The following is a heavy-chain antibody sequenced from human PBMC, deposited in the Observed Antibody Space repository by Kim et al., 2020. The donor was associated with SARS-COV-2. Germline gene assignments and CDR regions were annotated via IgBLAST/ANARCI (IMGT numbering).Heavy chain of an antibody. D-gene: IGHD6-19*01. J-gene: IGHJ4*02. Sequence: GGSLRLSCAASGFTFSSYAMHWVRQAPGKGLEWVAVISYDGSNKYYADSVKGRFTISRDNSKNTLYLQMNSLRAEDTAVYYCARGRAPRSAVAYGLRTIPLGYWGQGTLVTVSS. CDR2: ISYDGSNK. V-gene: IGHV3-30*04. CDR3: ARGRAPRSAVAYGLRTIPLGY. CDR1: GFTFSSYA.